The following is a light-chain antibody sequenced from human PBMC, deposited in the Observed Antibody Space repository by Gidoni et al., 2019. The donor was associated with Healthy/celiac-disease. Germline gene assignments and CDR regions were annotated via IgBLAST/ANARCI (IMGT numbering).Light chain of an antibody. CDR3: MQALQTPLVT. V-gene: IGKV2-28*01. CDR2: FGA. CDR1: QSLLHSNGYNN. J-gene: IGKJ3*01. Sequence: DIVMPQSPLSVPVTPGAPATISCRSSQSLLHSNGYNNLVWYLQKPGQPPQLLIFFGANRASGGPDRFIGSGSGTDFTLKISRVEAEDVVVFYYMQALQTPLVTFGPXTKVDIK.